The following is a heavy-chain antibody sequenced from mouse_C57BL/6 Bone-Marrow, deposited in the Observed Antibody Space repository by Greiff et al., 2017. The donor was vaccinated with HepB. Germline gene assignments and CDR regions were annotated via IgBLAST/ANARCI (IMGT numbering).Heavy chain of an antibody. CDR1: GFTFSDYY. Sequence: EVQLQESGGGLVQPGGSLKLSCAASGFTFSDYYMYWVRQTPEKRLEWVAYISNGGGSTYYPDTVKGRFTISRDNAKNTLYLQMSRLKSEDTAMYYCATYYSNPFAYWGQGTLVTVSA. CDR2: ISNGGGST. D-gene: IGHD2-5*01. J-gene: IGHJ3*01. V-gene: IGHV5-12*01. CDR3: ATYYSNPFAY.